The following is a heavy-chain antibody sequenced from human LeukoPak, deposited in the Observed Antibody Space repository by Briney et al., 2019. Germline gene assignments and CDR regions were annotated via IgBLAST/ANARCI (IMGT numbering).Heavy chain of an antibody. CDR2: IYYSGNT. J-gene: IGHJ5*02. D-gene: IGHD4-11*01. V-gene: IGHV4-39*07. Sequence: SETLSLTCAVSGVSISSSNSYWGWIRQPPGKGLEWIGSIYYSGNTYYNASLKSRVTISVDTSKNQFSLKLSSVTAADTAVYYCARGLTTPFHRFDPWGQGTLVTVSS. CDR3: ARGLTTPFHRFDP. CDR1: GVSISSSNSY.